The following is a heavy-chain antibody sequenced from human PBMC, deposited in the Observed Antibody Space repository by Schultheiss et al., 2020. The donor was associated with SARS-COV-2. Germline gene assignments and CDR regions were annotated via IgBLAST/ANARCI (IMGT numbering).Heavy chain of an antibody. J-gene: IGHJ2*01. CDR3: ARRARSYHVYFDL. CDR2: INHSGST. Sequence: GSLRLSCAVYGGSFSGYYWSWIRQPPGKGLEWIGEINHSGSTNYNPSLKSRVTISVDTSKNQFSLKLSSVTAADTAVYYCARRARSYHVYFDLWGRGTLVTVSS. CDR1: GGSFSGYY. D-gene: IGHD1-26*01. V-gene: IGHV4-34*01.